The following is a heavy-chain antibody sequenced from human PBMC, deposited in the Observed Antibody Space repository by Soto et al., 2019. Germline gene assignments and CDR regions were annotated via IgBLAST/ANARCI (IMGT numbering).Heavy chain of an antibody. CDR3: ARQGFGPLHGLVDV. V-gene: IGHV4-59*08. CDR1: GGSISSYY. D-gene: IGHD3-10*01. Sequence: QVQLQESGPGLVKPSETLYLCCPVSGGSISSYYWSWFRQSPGKRMEWIGYVHHSWGSSYNPSLQSRVAISLDTSKSQFSLKVTSVTATDTAVYYCARQGFGPLHGLVDVWGQGTTVTVSS. CDR2: VHHSWGS. J-gene: IGHJ6*02.